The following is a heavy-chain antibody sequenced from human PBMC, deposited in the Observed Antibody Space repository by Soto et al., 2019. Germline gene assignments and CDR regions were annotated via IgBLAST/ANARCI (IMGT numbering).Heavy chain of an antibody. CDR3: ARERRQELPALYGMDV. J-gene: IGHJ6*02. D-gene: IGHD3-10*01. CDR1: GFTFSSYS. Sequence: GSLRLSCEASGFTFSSYSMNWVRQAPGKGLEWVSYISSSSSTIYYADSVKGRFTISRDNAKNSLYLQMNSLRDEDTAVYYCARERRQELPALYGMDVWGQGTKVTVYS. CDR2: ISSSSSTI. V-gene: IGHV3-48*02.